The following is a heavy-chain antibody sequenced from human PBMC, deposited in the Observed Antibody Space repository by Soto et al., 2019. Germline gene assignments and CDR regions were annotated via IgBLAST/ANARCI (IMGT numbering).Heavy chain of an antibody. CDR3: ARLLRYFDWFEHYYYGMDV. V-gene: IGHV4-59*12. CDR1: GGSISSYY. Sequence: PSETLSLTCTVSGGSISSYYWSWIRQPPGKGLEWIGYIYYSGSTNYNPSLKSRVTISVDTSKNQFSLKLSSVTAADTAVYYCARLLRYFDWFEHYYYGMDVWGQGTTVTVSS. J-gene: IGHJ6*02. D-gene: IGHD3-9*01. CDR2: IYYSGST.